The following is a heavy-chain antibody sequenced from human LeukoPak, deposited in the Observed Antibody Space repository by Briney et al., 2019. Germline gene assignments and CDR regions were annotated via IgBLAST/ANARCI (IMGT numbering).Heavy chain of an antibody. D-gene: IGHD5-12*01. CDR2: IYSTGRS. Sequence: SETLSLTCTVSGGSISNYFWSWVRQPAGKGLEWIGRIYSTGRSDYNPSLKSRITMSVDTSKNQFSLKLSSVTAADTAVYYCARDGPRSGYDLGHFDNLGQGTLVTVSS. V-gene: IGHV4-4*07. CDR3: ARDGPRSGYDLGHFDN. J-gene: IGHJ4*02. CDR1: GGSISNYF.